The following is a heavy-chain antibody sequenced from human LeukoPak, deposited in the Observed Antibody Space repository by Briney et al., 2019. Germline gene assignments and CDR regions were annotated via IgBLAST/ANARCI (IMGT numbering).Heavy chain of an antibody. Sequence: GGSLRLSCAASGFTFDDYGMSWVRQAPGKGLEWVSGINWNGGSTGYADSVKGRFTISRDNAKNSLYLQMNSLRAEDTALYYCARVGAAAGGLGPDAFDIWGQGTMVTASS. CDR2: INWNGGST. CDR1: GFTFDDYG. J-gene: IGHJ3*02. V-gene: IGHV3-20*04. D-gene: IGHD6-13*01. CDR3: ARVGAAAGGLGPDAFDI.